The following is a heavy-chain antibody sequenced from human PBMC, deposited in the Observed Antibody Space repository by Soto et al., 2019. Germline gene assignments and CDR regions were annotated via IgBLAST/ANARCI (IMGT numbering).Heavy chain of an antibody. CDR3: ARVGLDAPSQIYSDF. D-gene: IGHD2-8*02. V-gene: IGHV4-31*03. CDR1: GGSISSGGYY. CDR2: IYYSGST. J-gene: IGHJ4*02. Sequence: SETLSLTCTVSGGSISSGGYYWSWIRQHPGKGLEWIGYIYYSGSTYYNPSLKSRVTISVDTSKNQFSLKLSSVTAADTAVYYCARVGLDAPSQIYSDFCGQGILVTVSS.